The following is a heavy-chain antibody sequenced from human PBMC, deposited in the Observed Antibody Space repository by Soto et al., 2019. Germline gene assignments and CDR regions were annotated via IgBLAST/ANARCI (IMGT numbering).Heavy chain of an antibody. Sequence: QVQLQQWGAGLLKPSETLSLTCAVYGGSFSGYYWSWIRQPPGKGLEWIGEINHSGSNNYNPSHKSRVTTLVDTSKNQFSLKLSAVTAADTAVYCCARGVTVGVVAATRGSLFDYWAHSNLVAVAA. D-gene: IGHD2-15*01. V-gene: IGHV4-34*01. CDR2: INHSGSN. CDR3: ARGVTVGVVAATRGSLFDY. CDR1: GGSFSGYY. J-gene: IGHJ4*01.